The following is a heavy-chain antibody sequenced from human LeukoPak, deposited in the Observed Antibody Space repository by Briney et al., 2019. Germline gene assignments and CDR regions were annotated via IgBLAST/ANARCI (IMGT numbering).Heavy chain of an antibody. V-gene: IGHV1-18*01. CDR3: ARTNIVDTAMVLKGGFDY. D-gene: IGHD5-18*01. J-gene: IGHJ4*02. CDR2: IRAYNGNT. CDR1: GYTFTSYG. Sequence: ASVKLSCKASGYTFTSYGINWVRQAPGQGLEWMGWIRAYNGNTNYAQKLQGRFTMTTDTSTSTAYMELRSLRSDDTAVYYCARTNIVDTAMVLKGGFDYWGQGTLVTASS.